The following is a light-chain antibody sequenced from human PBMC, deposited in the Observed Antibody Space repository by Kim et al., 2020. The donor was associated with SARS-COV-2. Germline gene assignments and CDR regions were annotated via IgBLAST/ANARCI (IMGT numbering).Light chain of an antibody. CDR2: RVS. Sequence: DAVMTQSPLSLPVTLGQPASISCTSSQSLVYSDGNTYLNWFQQRPGQSPRRLIYRVSNRDSGVPDRFSGSVSGAVFTLKISSVEVEDIGLYFCMKGSHWPYTFGQGTKLKI. CDR3: MKGSHWPYT. CDR1: QSLVYSDGNTY. J-gene: IGKJ2*01. V-gene: IGKV2-30*01.